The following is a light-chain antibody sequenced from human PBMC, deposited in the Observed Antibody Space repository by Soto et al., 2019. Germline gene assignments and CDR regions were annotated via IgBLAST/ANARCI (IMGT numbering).Light chain of an antibody. Sequence: QSALTQPASVSGSPGHLITISCTGTISDVGGYNYVSWYQQHPGKAPKLMIYDVSNRPSGVSNRFSGSKSGNTASLTISGLQAEDEADYFCSSYTSTSIVVFGGGTKLTVL. J-gene: IGLJ2*01. V-gene: IGLV2-14*01. CDR3: SSYTSTSIVV. CDR1: ISDVGGYNY. CDR2: DVS.